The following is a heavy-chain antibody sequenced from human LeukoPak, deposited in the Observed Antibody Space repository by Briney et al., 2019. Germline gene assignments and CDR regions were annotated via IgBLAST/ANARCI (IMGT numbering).Heavy chain of an antibody. J-gene: IGHJ4*02. D-gene: IGHD5-18*01. Sequence: PGGSLRLSCAASGFTFSNYGMHWVRQAPGKGLEWVAVIWYDGSIQYYGVSAKGRFTISRDNSKNTLYLQVISLRAEDTAVYYCARDGWIQISGGDYYFDYWGQGALVTVSS. V-gene: IGHV3-33*01. CDR1: GFTFSNYG. CDR3: ARDGWIQISGGDYYFDY. CDR2: IWYDGSIQ.